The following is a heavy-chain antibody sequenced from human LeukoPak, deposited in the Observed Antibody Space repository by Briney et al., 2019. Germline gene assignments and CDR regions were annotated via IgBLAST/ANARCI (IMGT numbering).Heavy chain of an antibody. V-gene: IGHV4-39*01. Sequence: PSETLSLTCTVSGGSISSRDFYWGWIRQSPGKGLEWIGTIYYSGSTYYNPSLKSRVTISVDASKNQFSLKLSSVTAADTAVYYCARHLSTESDAFDIWGQGTMVTVSS. CDR1: GGSISSRDFY. J-gene: IGHJ3*02. CDR2: IYYSGST. D-gene: IGHD5/OR15-5a*01. CDR3: ARHLSTESDAFDI.